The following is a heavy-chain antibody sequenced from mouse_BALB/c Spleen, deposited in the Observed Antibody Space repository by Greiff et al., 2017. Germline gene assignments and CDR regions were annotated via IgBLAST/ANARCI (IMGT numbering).Heavy chain of an antibody. V-gene: IGHV2-9*02. CDR3: AREDSLYAMDY. Sequence: VHLVESGPGLVAPSQSLSITCTVSGFSLTSYGVHWVRQPPGKGLEWLGVIWAGGSTNYNSALMSRLSISKDNSKSQVFLKMNSLQTDDTAMYYCAREDSLYAMDYWGQGTSVTVSS. CDR2: IWAGGST. CDR1: GFSLTSYG. J-gene: IGHJ4*01.